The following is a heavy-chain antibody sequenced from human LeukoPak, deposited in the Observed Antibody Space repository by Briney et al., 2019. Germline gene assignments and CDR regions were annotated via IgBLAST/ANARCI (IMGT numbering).Heavy chain of an antibody. D-gene: IGHD1-26*01. CDR2: INPSGGST. Sequence: ASVKVSCKASGYTFASYYMHWVRQAPGQGLEWMGIINPSGGSTTYAQKFQGRVTMTRDTSTSTVYMELSRLRSEDTAVYYSARDSTPTYYSGTYYFEYWGQGTLVTVSS. CDR3: ARDSTPTYYSGTYYFEY. CDR1: GYTFASYY. J-gene: IGHJ4*02. V-gene: IGHV1-46*01.